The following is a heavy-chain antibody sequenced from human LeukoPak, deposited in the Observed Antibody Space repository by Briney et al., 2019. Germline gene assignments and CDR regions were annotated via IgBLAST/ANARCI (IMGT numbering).Heavy chain of an antibody. CDR1: GFTFSSYS. CDR3: ANTMYVEMATIGRA. V-gene: IGHV3-21*04. Sequence: GGSLRLSCAASGFTFSSYSMNWVRQAPGKGLEWVSSISSSSSYIYYADSVKGRFTISRDNSKNTLYLQMNSLRAEDTAVYYCANTMYVEMATIGRAWGQGTLVTVSS. J-gene: IGHJ5*02. D-gene: IGHD5-24*01. CDR2: ISSSSSYI.